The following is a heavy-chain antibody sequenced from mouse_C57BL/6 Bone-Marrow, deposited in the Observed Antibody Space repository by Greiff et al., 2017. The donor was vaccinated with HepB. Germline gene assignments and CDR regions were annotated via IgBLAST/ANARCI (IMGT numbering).Heavy chain of an antibody. J-gene: IGHJ1*03. CDR2: IFPGSGST. D-gene: IGHD1-1*01. V-gene: IGHV1-75*01. CDR3: ARRGTYYYGSSWYVDV. Sequence: QVQLQQSGPELVKPGASVKISCKASGYTFTDYYIHWVKQRPGQGLEWIGWIFPGSGSTYYNEKFKGKATLPVDKSSSTAYMLLSSLTSEDSAVYFWARRGTYYYGSSWYVDVWGTGTTVTVSS. CDR1: GYTFTDYY.